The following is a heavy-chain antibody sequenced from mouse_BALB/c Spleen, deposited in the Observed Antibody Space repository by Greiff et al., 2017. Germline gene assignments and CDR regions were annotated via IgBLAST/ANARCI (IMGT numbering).Heavy chain of an antibody. CDR1: GYTFTSYW. V-gene: IGHV1-7*01. J-gene: IGHJ4*01. D-gene: IGHD2-2*01. Sequence: VQLQQSGAELAKPGASVKMSCKASGYTFTSYWMHWVKQRPGQGLEWIGYINPSTGYTEYNQKFKDKATLTADKSSSTAYMQLSSLTSEDSAVYYCARHYGYEDYAMDYWGQGTSVTVSS. CDR3: ARHYGYEDYAMDY. CDR2: INPSTGYT.